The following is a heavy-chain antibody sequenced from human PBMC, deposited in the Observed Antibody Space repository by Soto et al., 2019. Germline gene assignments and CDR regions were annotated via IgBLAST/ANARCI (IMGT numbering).Heavy chain of an antibody. Sequence: GGSLRLSCAASGFTFSTYAMSWVRQAPGKGLEWVSGLFGSGGGISYADSVKGRFTISRDNSNNVLYLQMNSLRAEDTAVYYCAKDRVVVAAHDYYMDVWGKGTTVTVSS. CDR1: GFTFSTYA. V-gene: IGHV3-23*01. CDR2: LFGSGGGI. CDR3: AKDRVVVAAHDYYMDV. D-gene: IGHD2-15*01. J-gene: IGHJ6*03.